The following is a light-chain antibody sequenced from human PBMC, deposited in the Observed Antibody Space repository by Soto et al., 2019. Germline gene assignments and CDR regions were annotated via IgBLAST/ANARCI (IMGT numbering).Light chain of an antibody. V-gene: IGLV2-23*02. CDR1: SSDVGNYNL. CDR3: SSYAGSSTVV. CDR2: EVT. J-gene: IGLJ3*02. Sequence: QSALTQPASVSGSPGQSITISCTGTSSDVGNYNLVSWYQQHPGKAPKLMIYEVTKRPSGVSNRFSGSKSGNTASLTISGLQAEDEADYYCSSYAGSSTVVFGGGTKLTVL.